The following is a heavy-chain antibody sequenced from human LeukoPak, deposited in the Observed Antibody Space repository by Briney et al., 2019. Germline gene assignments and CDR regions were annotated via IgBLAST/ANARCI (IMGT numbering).Heavy chain of an antibody. Sequence: ASVKVSCKASGYTFTSYGISWVRQAPGQGLEWMGWISAYNGNTNYAQKLQGRVTMTTDTSTSTAYMELRSLRSDDTAVYYCARERSSSWYVTAREDYWGQGTLVTVSS. V-gene: IGHV1-18*01. J-gene: IGHJ4*02. D-gene: IGHD6-13*01. CDR1: GYTFTSYG. CDR2: ISAYNGNT. CDR3: ARERSSSWYVTAREDY.